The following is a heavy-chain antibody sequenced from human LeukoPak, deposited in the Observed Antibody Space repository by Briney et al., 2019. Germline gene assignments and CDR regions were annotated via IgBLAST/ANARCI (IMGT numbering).Heavy chain of an antibody. CDR2: FNPSGGST. CDR1: GYTFTSYY. CDR3: ARGVEVAGTRGYYYMDV. J-gene: IGHJ6*03. V-gene: IGHV1-46*01. Sequence: GASVKVSCKASGYTFTSYYMHWVRQAPGQGLEWMGMFNPSGGSTNYAQKFQGRVTMTRDMSTSTAYMELSSLRSEDTAVYYCARGVEVAGTRGYYYMDVWGKGTTVTVSS. D-gene: IGHD6-19*01.